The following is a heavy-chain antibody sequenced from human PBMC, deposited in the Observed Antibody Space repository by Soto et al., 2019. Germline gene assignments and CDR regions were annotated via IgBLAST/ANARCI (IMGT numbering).Heavy chain of an antibody. V-gene: IGHV1-46*03. CDR2: INPSGGST. Sequence: QVQLVQSGAEVKKPGASVKVSCKASGYTFTSYYMHWVRQAPGQGLEWMGIINPSGGSTSYAQKFQGRVPMTRDTSTRTVYMELSSLRSEDTAVYYCARGPAPRYSSSSPYQDYYYMDVWGKGTTVTVSS. D-gene: IGHD6-6*01. CDR1: GYTFTSYY. CDR3: ARGPAPRYSSSSPYQDYYYMDV. J-gene: IGHJ6*03.